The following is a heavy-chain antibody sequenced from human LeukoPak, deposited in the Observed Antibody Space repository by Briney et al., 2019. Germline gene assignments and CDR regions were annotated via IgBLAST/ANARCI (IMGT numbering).Heavy chain of an antibody. J-gene: IGHJ4*02. CDR1: GYTFTGYY. V-gene: IGHV1-2*02. Sequence: GASVKVSCKASGYTFTGYYMHWVRQAPGQGLEWMGWINPNSGGTNYAQKFQGRVTMTRDTSISTAYMELSRLRSDDTAVYYCARLPTTVESPVDYWGQGTLVIVSS. D-gene: IGHD4-23*01. CDR3: ARLPTTVESPVDY. CDR2: INPNSGGT.